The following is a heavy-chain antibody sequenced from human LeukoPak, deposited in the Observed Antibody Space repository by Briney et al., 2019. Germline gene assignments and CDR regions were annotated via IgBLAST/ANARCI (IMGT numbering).Heavy chain of an antibody. CDR1: GFTFNNYG. CDR2: NK. Sequence: PGRSLRLSCAASGFTFNNYGMHWVRQAPGKGLEWLAVNKYYADSVKGRFTISRDNSKNTLYLQMNSLRAEGTAVYYCAKDLLGATVNLNPFDYWGQGTLVTVSS. CDR3: AKDLLGATVNLNPFDY. V-gene: IGHV3-33*06. D-gene: IGHD1-26*01. J-gene: IGHJ4*02.